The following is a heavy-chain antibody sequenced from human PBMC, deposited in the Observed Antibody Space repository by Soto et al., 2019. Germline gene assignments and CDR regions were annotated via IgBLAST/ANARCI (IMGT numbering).Heavy chain of an antibody. CDR1: GGTFSSYA. CDR3: ARDQPNSRYCSGGSCYSGDY. J-gene: IGHJ4*02. D-gene: IGHD2-15*01. Sequence: QVQLVQSGAEVKKPGSSVKVSCKASGGTFSSYAISWVRQAPGQGLEWMGGIIPIFGTANYAQKFQGRVTITADESTSTAYMELSSLRSEDPAVYYCARDQPNSRYCSGGSCYSGDYWGQGTLVTVSS. V-gene: IGHV1-69*12. CDR2: IIPIFGTA.